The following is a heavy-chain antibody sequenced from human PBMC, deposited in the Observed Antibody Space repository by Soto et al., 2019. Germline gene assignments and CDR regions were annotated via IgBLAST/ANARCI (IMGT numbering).Heavy chain of an antibody. J-gene: IGHJ4*02. CDR3: ARQGRTSASSDF. CDR1: GYTLNTYW. Sequence: GESLKISCRGFGYTLNTYWIGGVRQMPGKGLEWMGVMSPGNSDIRYSPAFQGQVSISADTSISTAYLQWSSLKTSDSGMYYCARQGRTSASSDFWGQGTLVTVSS. D-gene: IGHD2-21*01. V-gene: IGHV5-51*01. CDR2: MSPGNSDI.